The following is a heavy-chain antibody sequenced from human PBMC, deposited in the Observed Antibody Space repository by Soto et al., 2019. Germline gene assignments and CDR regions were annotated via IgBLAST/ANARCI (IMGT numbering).Heavy chain of an antibody. J-gene: IGHJ3*02. CDR1: VGTVSSYA. Sequence: QVQLVQSGAEVKKPGSSVKVSCKASVGTVSSYALSWVRQAPGQGLEWMGGIIPIFGKANYAQKFHGRVTIPADESKSTSYMELSSLRSEDTAVYYCASMADSSLVVTFPNAFDILGQGTMVTVSS. V-gene: IGHV1-69*01. CDR2: IIPIFGKA. CDR3: ASMADSSLVVTFPNAFDI. D-gene: IGHD2-21*02.